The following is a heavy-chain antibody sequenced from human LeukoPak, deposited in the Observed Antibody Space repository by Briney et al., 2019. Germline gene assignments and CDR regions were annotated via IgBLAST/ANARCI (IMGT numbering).Heavy chain of an antibody. CDR3: ARIPYYYGSGRSVDYYYYMDV. V-gene: IGHV3-20*04. J-gene: IGHJ6*03. D-gene: IGHD3-10*01. CDR1: GFIFDDYG. Sequence: GGSQRLSCEVSGFIFDDYGMIWVRQAPGKGLEWVSGINWYGGSTGYADSVKGRFTISRDNAKNSLYLQMNSVRAEDTAVYYCARIPYYYGSGRSVDYYYYMDVWGKGTTVTVSS. CDR2: INWYGGST.